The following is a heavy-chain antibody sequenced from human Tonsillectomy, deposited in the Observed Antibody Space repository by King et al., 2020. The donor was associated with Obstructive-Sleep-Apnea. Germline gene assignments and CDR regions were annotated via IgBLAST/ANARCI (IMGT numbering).Heavy chain of an antibody. CDR2: IYHTGRT. D-gene: IGHD4-11*01. CDR3: ARNGFYSIEN. V-gene: IGHV4-4*02. J-gene: IGHJ4*02. Sequence: QLQESGPGLVEPSGTLSLTCNVSGASFTRTYCRRWVRQAPGKGLVRIGEIYHTGRTNYNPYLRSRVTTLVDKSKNQFSLKLTSVTGADAAVYFCARNGFYSIENWGQGTLVTVSS. CDR1: GASFTRTYC.